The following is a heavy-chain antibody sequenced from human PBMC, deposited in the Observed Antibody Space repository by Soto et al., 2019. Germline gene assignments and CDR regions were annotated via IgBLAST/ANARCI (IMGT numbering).Heavy chain of an antibody. V-gene: IGHV3-23*01. CDR1: GFTFSSYG. Sequence: PGGSLRLSCAASGFTFSSYGMSWVRQAPGKGLEWVSSISASGGSTYYADSVKGRFTISRDNSKSTLYLHMNSLRAEDTAVYYFAKDPPIATLTIPRFYYYVTDVWGQGTRENVS. D-gene: IGHD2-21*01. J-gene: IGHJ6*02. CDR2: ISASGGST. CDR3: AKDPPIATLTIPRFYYYVTDV.